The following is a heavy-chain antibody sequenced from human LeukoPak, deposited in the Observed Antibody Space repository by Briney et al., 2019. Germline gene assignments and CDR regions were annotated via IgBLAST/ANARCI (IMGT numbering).Heavy chain of an antibody. CDR1: GFTFSSYS. Sequence: GGSLRLSCAASGFTFSSYSMNWVRQAPGKGLEWVSYISSSSSTIYYADSVKGRFTISRDNAKNSLYLQMNSLRAGDTAVYYCARGGYRGSSWYYDYWGQGTLVTVSS. J-gene: IGHJ4*02. D-gene: IGHD6-13*01. CDR2: ISSSSSTI. CDR3: ARGGYRGSSWYYDY. V-gene: IGHV3-48*04.